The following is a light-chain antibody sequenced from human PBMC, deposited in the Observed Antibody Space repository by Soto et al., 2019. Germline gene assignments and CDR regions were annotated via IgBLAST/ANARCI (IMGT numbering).Light chain of an antibody. J-gene: IGLJ3*02. V-gene: IGLV7-43*01. Sequence: QAVVTQEPSLTVSPGGTVTLTGASSTGAVTTGYYPNWFQQKPGQAPRALIYSTNNKHSWTPARFSGSLLGGKAALTLSGVQPADEAQYYCLVYYKGVWVFGGGTKLTVL. CDR3: LVYYKGVWV. CDR2: STN. CDR1: TGAVTTGYY.